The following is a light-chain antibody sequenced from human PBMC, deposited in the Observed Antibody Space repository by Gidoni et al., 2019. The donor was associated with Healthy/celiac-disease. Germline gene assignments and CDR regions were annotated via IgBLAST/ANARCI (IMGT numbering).Light chain of an antibody. J-gene: IGLJ2*01. CDR3: SSYTSSSTPVV. CDR2: DVS. CDR1: SSDVGGYNY. V-gene: IGLV2-14*03. Sequence: QSALTQPASVSGFPGQPITISCTGTSSDVGGYNYFSWYQQHPGKAPKLMIYDVSNRPSGVSNRFSGSKSGNTASLTISGLQAEDEAEYYCSSYTSSSTPVVFGGGTKLTVL.